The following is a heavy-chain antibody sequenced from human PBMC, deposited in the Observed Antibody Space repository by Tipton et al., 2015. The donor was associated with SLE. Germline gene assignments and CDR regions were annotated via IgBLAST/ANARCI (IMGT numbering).Heavy chain of an antibody. CDR2: IYYNGNT. CDR1: GGSISSYY. D-gene: IGHD4/OR15-4a*01. Sequence: TLSLTCTVSGGSISSYYWSWIRQPPGKGLEWIGYIYYNGNTNYAQKLQGRVTMTTGTSTSTAYMELRSLRSDDTAVYYCARASYGGKGFDYWGQGTLVTVSS. V-gene: IGHV4-59*01. J-gene: IGHJ4*02. CDR3: ARASYGGKGFDY.